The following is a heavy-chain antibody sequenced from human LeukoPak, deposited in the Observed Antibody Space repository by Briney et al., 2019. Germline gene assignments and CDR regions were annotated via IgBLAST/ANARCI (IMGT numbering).Heavy chain of an antibody. J-gene: IGHJ4*02. CDR2: INSDGSST. Sequence: GGSLRLSCAASGFTFTTYWMHWLRQTPGKGLVWVSRINSDGSSTNYADSVKGRFTISRDNAKNTLYLQMNSLRAEDTAVYYCATLEGSGWSDYWGQGTLVTVSS. CDR3: ATLEGSGWSDY. D-gene: IGHD6-19*01. V-gene: IGHV3-74*01. CDR1: GFTFTTYW.